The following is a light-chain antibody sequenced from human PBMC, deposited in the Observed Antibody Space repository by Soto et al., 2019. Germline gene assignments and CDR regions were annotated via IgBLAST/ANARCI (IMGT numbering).Light chain of an antibody. CDR2: KAS. V-gene: IGKV1-5*03. CDR1: QSISSY. CDR3: QQYNSYPIT. Sequence: DIQMTQSPSTLSASVGDRVTITCRASQSISSYLAWYQQKPGKAPKLLIYKASSLESGVPSRFSGSGSGTEFTLTISSLQPDDFATYYRQQYNSYPITFGQGTPLEIK. J-gene: IGKJ5*01.